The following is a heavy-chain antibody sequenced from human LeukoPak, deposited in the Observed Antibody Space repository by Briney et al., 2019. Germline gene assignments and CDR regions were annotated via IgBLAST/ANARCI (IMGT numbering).Heavy chain of an antibody. V-gene: IGHV6-1*01. J-gene: IGHJ4*02. CDR1: GDSVSSNSAA. Sequence: SQTLSLTCAISGDSVSSNSAAWNWIRQSPSRGLEWLGRTYYRSKWYHDYALSVKSRITINPDTSQNQFSLQLNSVTPEDTAVYYCARDRLTGNEDYFDYWGQGTLVTVSS. D-gene: IGHD7-27*01. CDR3: ARDRLTGNEDYFDY. CDR2: TYYRSKWYH.